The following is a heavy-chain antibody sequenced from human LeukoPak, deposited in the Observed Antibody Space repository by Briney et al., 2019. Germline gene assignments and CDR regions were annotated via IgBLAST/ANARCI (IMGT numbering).Heavy chain of an antibody. CDR3: ARIQDYDFWSGYPYFDY. CDR1: GGTFSSYA. J-gene: IGHJ4*02. D-gene: IGHD3-3*01. V-gene: IGHV1-69*13. Sequence: APVKVSCKASGGTFSSYAISWVRQAPGQGLGWMGGIIPIFGTANYAQKFQGRVTITADESTSTAYMELSSLRSEDTAVYYCARIQDYDFWSGYPYFDYWGQGTLVTVSS. CDR2: IIPIFGTA.